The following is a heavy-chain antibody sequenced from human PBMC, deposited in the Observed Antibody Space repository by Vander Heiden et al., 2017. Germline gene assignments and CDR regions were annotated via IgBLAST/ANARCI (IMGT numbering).Heavy chain of an antibody. CDR2: IKQDGSEI. D-gene: IGHD2-2*01. Sequence: EMQLVESGGGLVQPGGSLRLSCAATGFTVSSYWMSWVRQAPGKGLEWVGNIKQDGSEIQYVDSVKGRFTISRDNAKNSLYLEMNSLRVEDTGVYHCGRGSTSIWGQGTLVTVSS. CDR3: GRGSTSI. V-gene: IGHV3-7*04. CDR1: GFTVSSYW. J-gene: IGHJ4*02.